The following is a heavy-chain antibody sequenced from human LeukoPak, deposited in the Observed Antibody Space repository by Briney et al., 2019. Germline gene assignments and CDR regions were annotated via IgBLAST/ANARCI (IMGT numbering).Heavy chain of an antibody. CDR3: ARGHITMIVVVTLPLDY. V-gene: IGHV4-39*07. J-gene: IGHJ4*02. CDR2: IYYSGST. Sequence: SETLSLTCTVSGGSISSSSYYWGWIRQPPGKGLEWIGSIYYSGSTYYNPSLKSRVTISVDTSKNQFSLKLSSVTAADTAVYYCARGHITMIVVVTLPLDYWGQGTLVTVSS. D-gene: IGHD3-22*01. CDR1: GGSISSSSYY.